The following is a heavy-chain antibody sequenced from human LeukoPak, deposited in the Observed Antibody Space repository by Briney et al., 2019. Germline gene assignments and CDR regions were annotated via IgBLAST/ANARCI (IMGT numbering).Heavy chain of an antibody. CDR2: IYHSGST. CDR1: GGSISSGGYS. CDR3: ARVGRYPISYGHDY. Sequence: PSETLSLTCAVSGGSISSGGYSWSWIRQPPGKGLEWIGYIYHSGSTYYNPSLKSRVTISVDRSKNQFSLKLSSVTAADTAVYYCARVGRYPISYGHDYWGQGTLVTVSS. V-gene: IGHV4-30-2*01. D-gene: IGHD5-18*01. J-gene: IGHJ4*02.